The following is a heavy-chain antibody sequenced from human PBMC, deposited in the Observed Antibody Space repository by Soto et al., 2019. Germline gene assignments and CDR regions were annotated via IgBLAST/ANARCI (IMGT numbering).Heavy chain of an antibody. CDR3: ARVGYDFWSGILGWFAH. CDR2: ISAYNGNT. Sequence: ASVKVSCKASGYTFTSYGISWVRQAPGQGLEWMGWISAYNGNTNYAQKLQGRVTMTTDTSTSTAYMELRSLRSDDTAVYYCARVGYDFWSGILGWFAHWGQGTLVTV. CDR1: GYTFTSYG. D-gene: IGHD3-3*01. J-gene: IGHJ5*02. V-gene: IGHV1-18*01.